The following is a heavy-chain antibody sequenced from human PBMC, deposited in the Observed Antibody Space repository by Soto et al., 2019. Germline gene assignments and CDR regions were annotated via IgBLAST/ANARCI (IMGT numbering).Heavy chain of an antibody. D-gene: IGHD3-10*01. CDR2: ISGIRDYI. Sequence: GSLRLSCAASGFTFSYYPLHWVRRAPGKGLEWVSSISGIRDYIRYADSVKGRFTISRDNAKTSLYLQMNSLTAEDTAVYYCAREGVHNYTEYYFDYWGQGTLVTVSS. V-gene: IGHV3-21*06. J-gene: IGHJ4*02. CDR1: GFTFSYYP. CDR3: AREGVHNYTEYYFDY.